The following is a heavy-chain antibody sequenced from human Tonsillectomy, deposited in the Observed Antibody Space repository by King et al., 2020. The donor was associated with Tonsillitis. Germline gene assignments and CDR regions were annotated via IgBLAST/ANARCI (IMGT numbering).Heavy chain of an antibody. V-gene: IGHV4-34*01. CDR3: ARVGYGTYFDY. Sequence: VQLQQWGAGLLKPSETLSLTCAVYGGSFSGYYWSWIRQPPGKGLECIGEINHSGSTNYNPSLNSRVTISVDTSRNQFSLRLSSVTAADTAVYYCARVGYGTYFDYWGQGTLVTVSS. CDR1: GGSFSGYY. J-gene: IGHJ4*02. CDR2: INHSGST. D-gene: IGHD4-17*01.